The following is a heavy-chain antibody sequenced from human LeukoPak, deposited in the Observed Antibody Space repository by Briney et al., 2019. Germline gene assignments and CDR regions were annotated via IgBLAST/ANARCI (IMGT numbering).Heavy chain of an antibody. D-gene: IGHD2-2*01. CDR3: ARLYCSSTSCYGGSDAFDI. CDR2: INHSGST. V-gene: IGHV4-34*01. CDR1: GGSFSGCY. J-gene: IGHJ3*02. Sequence: PSETLSLTCAVYGGSFSGCYWSWIRQPPGKGLEWIGEINHSGSTNYNPSLKSRVTISVDTSKNQFSLKLSSVTAADTAVYYCARLYCSSTSCYGGSDAFDIWGQGTMVTVSS.